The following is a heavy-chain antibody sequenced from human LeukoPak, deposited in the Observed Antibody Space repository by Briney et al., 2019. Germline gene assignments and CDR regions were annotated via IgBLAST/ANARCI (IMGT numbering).Heavy chain of an antibody. J-gene: IGHJ4*02. CDR3: ARDGSYCSGGSCYRNLDY. CDR1: GGSISSGGYS. Sequence: PSETLSLTCTVSGGSISSGGYSWSWIRQHPGKGLEWIGYIYYSGSTYYNPSLKSRVTISVDTSKNQFSLKLSSVTAADTAVYYCARDGSYCSGGSCYRNLDYWGQGTLVTVFS. CDR2: IYYSGST. V-gene: IGHV4-31*03. D-gene: IGHD2-15*01.